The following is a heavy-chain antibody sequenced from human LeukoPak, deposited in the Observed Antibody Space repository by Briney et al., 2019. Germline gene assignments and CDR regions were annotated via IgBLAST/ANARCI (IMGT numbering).Heavy chain of an antibody. CDR3: ATNNKDISRLGPVGYYMDV. CDR2: IIPIFGTA. V-gene: IGHV1-69*05. Sequence: PGGSLRLSCATSGFTFSSYAISWVRQAPGQGLEWMGGIIPIFGTANYAQKFQGRVTITTDESTSTAYMELSSLRSEDTAVYYCATNNKDISRLGPVGYYMDVWGKGTTVTVSS. CDR1: GFTFSSYA. D-gene: IGHD2-15*01. J-gene: IGHJ6*03.